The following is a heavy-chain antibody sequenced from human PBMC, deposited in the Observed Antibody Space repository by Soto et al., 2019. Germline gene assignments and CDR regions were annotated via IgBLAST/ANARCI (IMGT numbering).Heavy chain of an antibody. Sequence: PGGSLRLSCAASGFSFSTYGMHWVRQAPGKGLEWVAFISNDGSNKYYADSVKGRFTISRDNSKNTLYLQMNSLRAEDTAVYYCLLPQGEWELLRDYWGQGPLLTVSS. CDR2: ISNDGSNK. CDR1: GFSFSTYG. V-gene: IGHV3-30*03. CDR3: LLPQGEWELLRDY. D-gene: IGHD1-26*01. J-gene: IGHJ4*02.